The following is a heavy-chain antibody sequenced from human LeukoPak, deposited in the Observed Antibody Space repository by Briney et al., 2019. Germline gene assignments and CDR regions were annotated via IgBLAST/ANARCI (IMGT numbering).Heavy chain of an antibody. D-gene: IGHD2-8*01. CDR2: IYYSGST. J-gene: IGHJ5*02. V-gene: IGHV4-30-4*01. Sequence: SQTLSLTCTVSGGSISSGDYYWRWLRQPPGTGLEWIGYIYYSGSTYYNPSLKSRVTLSVDTSKNQFSLKLSSVTAADTAVYYCARGMVYANWFDPWGQGTLVTVSS. CDR3: ARGMVYANWFDP. CDR1: GGSISSGDYY.